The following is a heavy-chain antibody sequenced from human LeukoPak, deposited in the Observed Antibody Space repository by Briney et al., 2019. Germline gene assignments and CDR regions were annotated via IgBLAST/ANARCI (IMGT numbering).Heavy chain of an antibody. Sequence: SETLSLTCNVSGGSISSSSYYWGWIRQPPGKGLEWIGSIYYSGSTYYNPSLKSRVTISVDTSKNQFSLKLSSVTAADTAVYYCARHAGGYFDYWGQGTLVTVSS. CDR2: IYYSGST. CDR3: ARHAGGYFDY. V-gene: IGHV4-39*01. CDR1: GGSISSSSYY. J-gene: IGHJ4*02.